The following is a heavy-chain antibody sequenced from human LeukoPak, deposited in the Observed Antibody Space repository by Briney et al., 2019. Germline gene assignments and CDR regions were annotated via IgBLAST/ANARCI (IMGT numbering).Heavy chain of an antibody. D-gene: IGHD3-10*01. V-gene: IGHV4-30-2*01. Sequence: SQTLSLTCTVSGGSISSGGYYWRWIRQPPGKGLEWIGYIYHSGSTYYNPSLKSRVTISVDTSKNQLSLKLSSVTAADTAVYYCARVELISGSHLIFDYWGQGTLVTVSS. CDR3: ARVELISGSHLIFDY. CDR2: IYHSGST. J-gene: IGHJ4*02. CDR1: GGSISSGGYY.